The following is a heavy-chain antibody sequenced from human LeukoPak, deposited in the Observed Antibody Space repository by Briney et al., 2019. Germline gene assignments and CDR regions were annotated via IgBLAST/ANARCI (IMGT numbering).Heavy chain of an antibody. CDR3: ARDNFWSGTDAFDI. V-gene: IGHV4-30-4*01. D-gene: IGHD3-3*01. J-gene: IGHJ3*02. CDR2: IYNSGST. Sequence: PSETLSLTCTVSGGSINSGDHYWSWIRQPPGKGLEWIGYIYNSGSTYYNPSLKSRITISEDTSKNQFSLKLSSVTAADTAVYYCARDNFWSGTDAFDIWGQGTMVTVSS. CDR1: GGSINSGDHY.